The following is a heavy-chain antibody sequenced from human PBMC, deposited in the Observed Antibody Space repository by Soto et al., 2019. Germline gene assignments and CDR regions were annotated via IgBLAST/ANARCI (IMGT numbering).Heavy chain of an antibody. CDR2: ISGSGSIT. J-gene: IGHJ4*02. V-gene: IGHV3-23*01. CDR1: GFTFSNYA. CDR3: ARDLLAAAGTLFFDF. D-gene: IGHD6-13*01. Sequence: GGSLRLSCAASGFTFSNYAMSWVRQTPGKGLEWVSAISGSGSITYYTDSVKGRFTISRDNSMHTLYLQINSLRAEDTAVYYCARDLLAAAGTLFFDFWGEGTLVTVSS.